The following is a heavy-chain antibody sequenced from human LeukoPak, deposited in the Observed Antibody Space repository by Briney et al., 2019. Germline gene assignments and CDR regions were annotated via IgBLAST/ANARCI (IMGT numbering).Heavy chain of an antibody. J-gene: IGHJ4*02. V-gene: IGHV3-7*01. CDR1: GFTFSSYW. CDR2: IKQDGSEK. CDR3: ARDSSMLWGPLVIYYFDF. Sequence: PGGSLRLSCAASGFTFSSYWMSWVRQAPGKGLEWVANIKQDGSEKNSVDSVKGRFTISRDNAKNSLYLQMNSLRVEDTAVYYCARDSSMLWGPLVIYYFDFWGQGTLVTVSS. D-gene: IGHD3-16*01.